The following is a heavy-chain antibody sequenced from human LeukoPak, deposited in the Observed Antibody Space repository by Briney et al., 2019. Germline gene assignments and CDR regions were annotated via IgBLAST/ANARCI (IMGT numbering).Heavy chain of an antibody. J-gene: IGHJ4*02. CDR2: ITGSGSIT. V-gene: IGHV3-23*01. Sequence: QTGGSLRLSCAASGFTFSSQGMSWVRQAPGKGLEWVSAITGSGSITYYSDSVKGRFTVSRDNSKNTVYLQLNSLRVEDTAVYYWPKMQGYFASWGKGPLVTVSS. CDR3: PKMQGYFAS. CDR1: GFTFSSQG.